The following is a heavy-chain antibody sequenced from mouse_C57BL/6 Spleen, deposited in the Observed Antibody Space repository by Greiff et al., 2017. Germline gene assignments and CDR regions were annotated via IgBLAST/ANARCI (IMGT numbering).Heavy chain of an antibody. D-gene: IGHD4-1*02. J-gene: IGHJ1*03. CDR2: IYPGSGNT. CDR3: ARSPSTRYFDG. V-gene: IGHV1-66*01. CDR1: GYSFTSYY. Sequence: VQLQQSGPELVKPGASVKISCKASGYSFTSYYIHWVKQRPGQGLEWIGWIYPGSGNTKYNEKFKGKATLTADTSSSTAYMQLSSLTSEDSAVYYCARSPSTRYFDGWGTGTTVTVSS.